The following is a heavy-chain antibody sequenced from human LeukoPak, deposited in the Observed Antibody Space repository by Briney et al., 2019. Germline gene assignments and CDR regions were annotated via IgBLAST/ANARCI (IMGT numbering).Heavy chain of an antibody. J-gene: IGHJ6*03. V-gene: IGHV4-59*01. D-gene: IGHD4-11*01. Sequence: SETLSLTCSVSDDSITMYYWTWIRQPPGKGLEWIGYVDHTGSTNFNPPLNGRVSISRDTSKNLFSLRLRSVTAADTAVYFCARGRVSSSTWYSTYYYYFYMDVWGKGTTVTVSS. CDR2: VDHTGST. CDR1: DDSITMYY. CDR3: ARGRVSSSTWYSTYYYYFYMDV.